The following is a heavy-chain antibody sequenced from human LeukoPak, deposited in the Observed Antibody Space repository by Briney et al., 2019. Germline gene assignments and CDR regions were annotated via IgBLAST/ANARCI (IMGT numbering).Heavy chain of an antibody. V-gene: IGHV3-21*01. D-gene: IGHD3-22*01. CDR1: GFTFSSYT. Sequence: GGSLRLSCAASGFTFSSYTMNWVRQAPGKGLEWVSSISSSSSYIYYADSVKGRFTISRDNAKNSQYLQMNGLRAEDTAVYYCARDYRYYYDSSGYHLDYWGQGTLVTVSS. CDR2: ISSSSSYI. J-gene: IGHJ4*02. CDR3: ARDYRYYYDSSGYHLDY.